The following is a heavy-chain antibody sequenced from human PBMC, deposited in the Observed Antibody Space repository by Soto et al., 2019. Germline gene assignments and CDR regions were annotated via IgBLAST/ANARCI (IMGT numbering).Heavy chain of an antibody. V-gene: IGHV1-8*01. Sequence: ASVKVSCKASGYTFTSYDINWVRQATGQGLEWMGWMNPNSGNTGYAQKFQGRVTTTRNTSISTAYMELSSLRSEDTAVYYCARGGYCSGGSCYENWFDPWGQGTLVTVSS. CDR2: MNPNSGNT. CDR1: GYTFTSYD. CDR3: ARGGYCSGGSCYENWFDP. J-gene: IGHJ5*02. D-gene: IGHD2-15*01.